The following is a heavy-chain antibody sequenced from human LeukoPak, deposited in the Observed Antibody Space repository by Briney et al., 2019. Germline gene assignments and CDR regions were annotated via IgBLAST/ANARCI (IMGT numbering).Heavy chain of an antibody. J-gene: IGHJ4*02. V-gene: IGHV3-66*01. Sequence: PGGSLRLSCAASGFTVSSNYMSWVRQAPGKGLEWVSVIYSGGSTYYADSVKGRFTISRDNSRNTLYLQMNGLRAGDTAVYYCAKDLSGYDWAGGYWGQGTLVTVSS. D-gene: IGHD5-12*01. CDR2: IYSGGST. CDR1: GFTVSSNY. CDR3: AKDLSGYDWAGGY.